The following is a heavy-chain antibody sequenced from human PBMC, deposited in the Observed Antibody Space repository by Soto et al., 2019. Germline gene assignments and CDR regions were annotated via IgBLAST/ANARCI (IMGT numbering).Heavy chain of an antibody. Sequence: PGGSLRLSCAASGFTFSSYSMNWVRQAPGKGLEWVSYISSSSSTIYYADSVKGRFTISRDNAKNSLYLQMNSLRDEDTAVYYCARDQYYNYRVYYYYGMDVWGKGTTVTVPS. CDR3: ARDQYYNYRVYYYYGMDV. CDR1: GFTFSSYS. V-gene: IGHV3-48*02. J-gene: IGHJ6*04. CDR2: ISSSSSTI. D-gene: IGHD1-20*01.